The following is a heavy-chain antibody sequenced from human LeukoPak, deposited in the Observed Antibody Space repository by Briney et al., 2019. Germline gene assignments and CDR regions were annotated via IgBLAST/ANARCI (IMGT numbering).Heavy chain of an antibody. V-gene: IGHV4-61*09. Sequence: SETLSLTCTVSGGSISSGSYYWSWIRQPAGRGLEWIGHIYTYGINKYNPSLKSRVTISADTSKNQFSLKLSSVTAADTAVYYCARDFVIAATTEYFQYWGQGTLVTASS. CDR1: GGSISSGSYY. CDR3: ARDFVIAATTEYFQY. J-gene: IGHJ1*01. D-gene: IGHD6-13*01. CDR2: IYTYGIN.